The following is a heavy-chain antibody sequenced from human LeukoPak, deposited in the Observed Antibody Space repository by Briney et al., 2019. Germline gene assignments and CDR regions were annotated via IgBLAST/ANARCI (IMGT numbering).Heavy chain of an antibody. CDR3: ARSLGSSGYQDY. CDR1: GFTFSSYW. Sequence: PGGSLRLSCAASGFTFSSYWMHRVRQAPGKGLVWVSRINSDGSSTSYADSVKGRFTISRDNAKNTVYLQMNSLRAEDTAVYYCARSLGSSGYQDYWGQGTLVTVSS. CDR2: INSDGSST. J-gene: IGHJ4*02. D-gene: IGHD3-22*01. V-gene: IGHV3-74*01.